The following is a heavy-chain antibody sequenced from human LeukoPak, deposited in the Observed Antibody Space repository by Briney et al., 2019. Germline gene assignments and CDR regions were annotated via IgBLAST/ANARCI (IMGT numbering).Heavy chain of an antibody. CDR1: GASINNYY. CDR3: ARDRNLITVTERQADRRARVENV. CDR2: IYTSGST. J-gene: IGHJ6*02. V-gene: IGHV4-4*07. Sequence: SETLSLTCTVSGASINNYYWSWIRQPAGKGLEWIGRIYTSGSTNYNPSLKSRVTMSVDTSKNQFSLKLSSVTAADTAVYYCARDRNLITVTERQADRRARVENVWGQGTTVTVSS. D-gene: IGHD4-17*01.